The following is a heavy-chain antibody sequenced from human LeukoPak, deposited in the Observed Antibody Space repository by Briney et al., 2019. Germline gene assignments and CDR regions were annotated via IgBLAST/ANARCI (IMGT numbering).Heavy chain of an antibody. J-gene: IGHJ6*02. V-gene: IGHV3-23*01. CDR2: ISGSGGST. CDR1: GFTFSSYA. Sequence: GGSLRLSCAASGFTFSSYAMSWVRQAPGKGLEWVSAISGSGGSTYYADSVKGRFTISRDNSKNTLYLQMNSLRAEDTAVYCCAKQVAGTYRGSVYYGMDVWGQGTTVTVSS. D-gene: IGHD6-19*01. CDR3: AKQVAGTYRGSVYYGMDV.